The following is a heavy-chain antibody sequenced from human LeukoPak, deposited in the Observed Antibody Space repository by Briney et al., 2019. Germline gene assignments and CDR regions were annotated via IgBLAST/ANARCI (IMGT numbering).Heavy chain of an antibody. CDR1: GGSISSGGYS. D-gene: IGHD6-13*01. CDR3: GRGGIAAAASGIDY. CDR2: IYQSGSN. J-gene: IGHJ4*02. V-gene: IGHV4-30-2*01. Sequence: PSQTLSLTCAVSGGSISSGGYSWSWIRQPPGKGLEWIGYIYQSGSNYYNPSLKSRVTISVDRSKNQFSLKLSSVTAADTAVYYCGRGGIAAAASGIDYWGQGTLVTVSS.